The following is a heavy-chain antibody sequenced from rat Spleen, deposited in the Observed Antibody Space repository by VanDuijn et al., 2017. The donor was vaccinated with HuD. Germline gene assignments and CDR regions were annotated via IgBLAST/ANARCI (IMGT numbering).Heavy chain of an antibody. J-gene: IGHJ2*01. Sequence: QVQLKESGPGLVQPSETLSLTCTVSGFSLTSYSVSWVRQPSGKGLEWMGGIWGDGSTNYNSALKSRLSISRDTSKSQVFLKMNSLQTEDTAIYFCTRGGGPCDYYSACHFDYWGQGVMVTVSS. CDR1: GFSLTSYS. CDR3: TRGGGPCDYYSACHFDY. CDR2: IWGDGST. V-gene: IGHV2-15*01. D-gene: IGHD1-1*01.